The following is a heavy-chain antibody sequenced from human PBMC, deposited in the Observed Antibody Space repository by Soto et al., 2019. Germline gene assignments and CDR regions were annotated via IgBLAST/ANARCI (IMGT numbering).Heavy chain of an antibody. V-gene: IGHV4-34*01. D-gene: IGHD6-19*01. CDR3: ARGRYSSGWPHLYYYYGMDV. CDR1: GGSFSGYY. Sequence: SETLSLTCAVYGGSFSGYYWSWIRQPPGKGLEWIGEINHSGSTNYNPSLKSRVTISVDTSKNQFSLKLSSVTAADTAVYYCARGRYSSGWPHLYYYYGMDVWGQGTTVTVSS. J-gene: IGHJ6*02. CDR2: INHSGST.